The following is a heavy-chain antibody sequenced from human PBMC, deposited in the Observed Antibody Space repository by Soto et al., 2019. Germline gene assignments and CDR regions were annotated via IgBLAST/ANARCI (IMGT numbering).Heavy chain of an antibody. D-gene: IGHD2-15*01. CDR1: GGSFSTYA. J-gene: IGHJ5*02. V-gene: IGHV1-69*06. CDR3: ARGAECGGYCLNKFNWLDT. CDR2: IIPIFDSP. Sequence: SVKVSCKASGGSFSTYAFSWVRQAPGHGLEWMGGIIPIFDSPYYAQNFQGRVTIAADRSTSTVYMELSSLTPEDTAVYYCARGAECGGYCLNKFNWLDTWGQGTLVAVCS.